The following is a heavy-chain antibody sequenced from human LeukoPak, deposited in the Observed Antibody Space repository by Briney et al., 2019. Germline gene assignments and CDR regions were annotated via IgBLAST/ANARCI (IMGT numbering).Heavy chain of an antibody. CDR2: IWYDGSNK. Sequence: GGSLRLSCAASGFTFSDYAMHWVRQAPGKGLEWVAVIWYDGSNKYYADSVKGRFTISRDNSKNTLYLQMNSLRAEDTAVYYCARVVDYGGNGAFDIWGQGTMVTVSS. CDR3: ARVVDYGGNGAFDI. J-gene: IGHJ3*02. V-gene: IGHV3-33*01. D-gene: IGHD4-17*01. CDR1: GFTFSDYA.